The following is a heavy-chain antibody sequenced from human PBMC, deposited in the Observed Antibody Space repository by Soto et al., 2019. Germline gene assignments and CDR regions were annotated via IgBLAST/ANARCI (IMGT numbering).Heavy chain of an antibody. CDR3: AKRSNTPAAMKSPFDY. V-gene: IGHV3-23*01. J-gene: IGHJ4*02. CDR2: ISDSGGST. Sequence: EVQVLDSGGGLVQPGWSLRLSCAASGFTFSNYAMSWVRQAPGKGLEWVSTISDSGGSTYYADSVKGRFTITRENSKNTRYQQMNSLRAEDTAVYYCAKRSNTPAAMKSPFDYWGQGTLVTVSP. CDR1: GFTFSNYA. D-gene: IGHD2-2*01.